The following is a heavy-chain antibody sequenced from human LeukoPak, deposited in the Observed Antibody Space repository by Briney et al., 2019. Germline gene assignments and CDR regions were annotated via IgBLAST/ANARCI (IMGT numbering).Heavy chain of an antibody. CDR1: GFTFSSYG. Sequence: GGSLRLSCAASGFTFSSYGMHWVRQAPGKGLEWVSSSGTRSGTKYYADSVMGRFTISRDSAMNSVSLQINSLRAEDTAVYYCLLQMTYGELSDPDFRGQGTLVTVSS. V-gene: IGHV3-21*01. D-gene: IGHD3-16*02. CDR2: SGTRSGTK. J-gene: IGHJ4*02. CDR3: LLQMTYGELSDPDF.